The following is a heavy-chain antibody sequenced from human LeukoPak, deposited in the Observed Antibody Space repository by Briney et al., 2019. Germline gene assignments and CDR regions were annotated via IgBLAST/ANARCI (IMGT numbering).Heavy chain of an antibody. CDR2: IYSDGSTT. CDR3: ASEGYNYFEF. J-gene: IGHJ4*02. CDR1: GFTSNY. D-gene: IGHD5-24*01. Sequence: GGSLRLSCAASGFTSNYMSWVRQAPGKGLEWISLIYSDGSTTFYADSVKGRFTISRDNSKNTFYLQMNRLRPEDTAVYYCASEGYNYFEFWGQGTLVIVSS. V-gene: IGHV3-53*01.